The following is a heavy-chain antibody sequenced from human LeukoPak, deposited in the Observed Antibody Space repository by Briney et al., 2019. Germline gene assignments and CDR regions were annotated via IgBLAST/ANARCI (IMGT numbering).Heavy chain of an antibody. Sequence: GESLKISCKGSGYSFTNYWIGWVRQMPGKGLEWMGIIYPGDSDTRYSPSFQGQVTFSADKSISTAYLQWSSLKASDTAMYYWGSRYYNYRNYYFFDIWGQGTMVTVFS. CDR2: IYPGDSDT. CDR1: GYSFTNYW. V-gene: IGHV5-51*01. CDR3: GSRYYNYRNYYFFDI. J-gene: IGHJ3*02. D-gene: IGHD3-22*01.